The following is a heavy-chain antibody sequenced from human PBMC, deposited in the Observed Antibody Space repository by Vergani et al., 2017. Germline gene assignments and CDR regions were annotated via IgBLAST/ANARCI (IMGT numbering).Heavy chain of an antibody. CDR3: ARVAYSSGWYAADY. CDR2: IYYSGST. J-gene: IGHJ4*02. D-gene: IGHD6-19*01. CDR1: GGSISSYY. Sequence: QVQLQESGPGLVKPSETLSLTCTVSGGSISSYYWSWIRQPPGKGLEWIGYIYYSGSTNYNPSLKSRVTISADTSKNQFSLKLSSVTAADTAVYYCARVAYSSGWYAADYWGQGTLVTVSS. V-gene: IGHV4-59*01.